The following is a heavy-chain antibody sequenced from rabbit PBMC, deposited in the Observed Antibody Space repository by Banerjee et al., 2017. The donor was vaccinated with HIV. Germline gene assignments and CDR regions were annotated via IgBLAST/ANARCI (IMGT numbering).Heavy chain of an antibody. V-gene: IGHV1S45*01. J-gene: IGHJ4*01. CDR1: GFTISSSYW. CDR3: ARDLAGVIGWNFNL. CDR2: IYGGRSGST. Sequence: ESGGDLVKPEGSLTLTCTASGFTISSSYWMCWVRQAPGKGLEWIACIYGGRSGSTYYASWAKGRFTISKTSSTTVTLQMTSLTAADTATYFCARDLAGVIGWNFNLWGPGTLVTVS. D-gene: IGHD4-1*01.